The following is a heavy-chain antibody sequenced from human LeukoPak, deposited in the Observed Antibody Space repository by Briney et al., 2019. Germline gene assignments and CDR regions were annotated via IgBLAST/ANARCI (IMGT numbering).Heavy chain of an antibody. CDR1: GFTFRNHF. V-gene: IGHV3-30*03. CDR3: ARDLSAHWSFDY. CDR2: MSPDGRSI. Sequence: GGSLRFSCVASGFTFRNHFMHWVRQAPGNGLEWVAFMSPDGRSISYIDSVKGRFTISRDNSNNTLFLQLNSLRAEDTAVYYCARDLSAHWSFDYWGQGILVTVSS. D-gene: IGHD1-1*01. J-gene: IGHJ4*02.